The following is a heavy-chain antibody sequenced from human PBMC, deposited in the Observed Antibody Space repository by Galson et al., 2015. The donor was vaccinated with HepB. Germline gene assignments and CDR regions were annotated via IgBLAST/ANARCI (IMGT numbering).Heavy chain of an antibody. D-gene: IGHD3-3*01. CDR2: TIPIFGTA. V-gene: IGHV1-69*13. Sequence: SVKVSCKASGGTFSSYAISWVRQAPGQGLEWMGGTIPIFGTANYAQKFQGRVTITADESTSTAYMELSSLRSEDTAVYYCARGSGVNVGYDFWSGYYGPYYYYGMDVWGQGTTVTVSS. CDR3: ARGSGVNVGYDFWSGYYGPYYYYGMDV. J-gene: IGHJ6*02. CDR1: GGTFSSYA.